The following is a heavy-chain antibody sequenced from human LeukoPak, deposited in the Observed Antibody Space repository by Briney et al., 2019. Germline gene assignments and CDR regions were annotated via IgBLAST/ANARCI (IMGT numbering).Heavy chain of an antibody. J-gene: IGHJ2*01. CDR2: IYYSGNT. CDR1: GGSISSYY. Sequence: SETLSLTCTVSGGSISSYYWSWIRQPPGKGLEWIGYIYYSGNTNSNPSLNSRVTISVDTSKNQFSLKLSSVTAADTAVYYCARRGSGASLEYYFDLWGRGTLVTVSS. V-gene: IGHV4-59*08. D-gene: IGHD1-14*01. CDR3: ARRGSGASLEYYFDL.